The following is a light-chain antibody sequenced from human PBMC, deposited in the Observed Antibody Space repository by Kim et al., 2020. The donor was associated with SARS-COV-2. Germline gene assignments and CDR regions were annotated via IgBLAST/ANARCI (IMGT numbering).Light chain of an antibody. CDR2: GAS. Sequence: DIQMTQSPPSLSASVGDRVTITCRASQGINNYLAWFQQKPGKAPKSLIYGASTLHRGVPSKFSGSGFGTDFTLTISDLQPEDFASYYCQQYKRSRGTFGQGTKVDIK. J-gene: IGKJ1*01. CDR1: QGINNY. CDR3: QQYKRSRGT. V-gene: IGKV1-16*02.